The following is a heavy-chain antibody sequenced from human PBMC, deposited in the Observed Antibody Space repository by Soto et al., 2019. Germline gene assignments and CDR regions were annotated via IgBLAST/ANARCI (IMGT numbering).Heavy chain of an antibody. CDR1: GGSFSCYY. D-gene: IGHD2-2*01. V-gene: IGHV4-34*01. CDR3: ARGIGYCSSINCYSSRRLRFDS. J-gene: IGHJ4*02. Sequence: PSETLSLTCAVYGGSFSCYYWTWIRQSPEKGLEWIGEVNHSGTTYYNPSLKTRVTISVHTPKNQFSLKMSSVTAADTAVYYCARGIGYCSSINCYSSRRLRFDSWGQGTLVTVSS. CDR2: VNHSGTT.